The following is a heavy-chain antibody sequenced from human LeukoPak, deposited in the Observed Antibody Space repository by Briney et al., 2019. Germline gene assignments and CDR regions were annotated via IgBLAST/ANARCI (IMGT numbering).Heavy chain of an antibody. CDR2: IYSGGST. J-gene: IGHJ4*02. CDR1: GFTFSSYG. CDR3: ASGSGSY. V-gene: IGHV3-53*01. D-gene: IGHD3-10*01. Sequence: PGGSLRLSCAASGFTFSSYGMSWVRQAPGKGLEWVSVIYSGGSTYYADSVKGRFTISRDNSKNILYLQMNSLRAEDTAVYYCASGSGSYWGQGTLVTVSS.